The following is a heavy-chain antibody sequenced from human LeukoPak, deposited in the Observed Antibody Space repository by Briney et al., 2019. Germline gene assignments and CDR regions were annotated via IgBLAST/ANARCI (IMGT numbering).Heavy chain of an antibody. V-gene: IGHV4-59*11. Sequence: SETLSLTCSVSGGSISSHYWSWVRQPPGKGLEWIGYIYYSGSTNYNPSLKGRVTISVDTSKNQFSLKLSSVTAADTAVYYCARVATYYDSSGYYFGGFDYWGQGTLVTVSS. D-gene: IGHD3-22*01. J-gene: IGHJ4*02. CDR2: IYYSGST. CDR1: GGSISSHY. CDR3: ARVATYYDSSGYYFGGFDY.